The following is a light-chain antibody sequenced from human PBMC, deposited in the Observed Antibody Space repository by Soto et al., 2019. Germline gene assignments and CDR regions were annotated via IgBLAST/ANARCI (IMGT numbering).Light chain of an antibody. CDR2: GAS. V-gene: IGKV3-11*01. CDR3: QQHSHWPPWT. CDR1: QNIRTF. J-gene: IGKJ1*01. Sequence: EVVLTPSPATLSLSPGERATLSCRASQNIRTFLDWYQQKPGQAPRLLIYGASNRATGIPARFSGSGSGTDFTLTISSLESEDFAVYYCQQHSHWPPWTFGQGTRVEI.